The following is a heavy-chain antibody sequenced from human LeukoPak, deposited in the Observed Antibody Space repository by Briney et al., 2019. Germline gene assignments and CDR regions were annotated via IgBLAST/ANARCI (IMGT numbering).Heavy chain of an antibody. CDR1: GFTFSSYG. J-gene: IGHJ4*02. Sequence: PGRSLRLSCAASGFTFSSYGMHWVRQAPGEGLDWVAVISYDGSNKFYADSVKGRFTISRDNSKNTLYLQMNSLRAEDTAVYYCAKDPSLITMVRGVLKLSYYFDSWGQGTLVTVSS. CDR2: ISYDGSNK. D-gene: IGHD3-10*01. V-gene: IGHV3-30*18. CDR3: AKDPSLITMVRGVLKLSYYFDS.